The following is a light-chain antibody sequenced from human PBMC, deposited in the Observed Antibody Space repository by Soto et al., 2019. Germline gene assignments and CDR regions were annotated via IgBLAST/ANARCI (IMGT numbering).Light chain of an antibody. CDR1: QTLLHSSGYTY. J-gene: IGKJ2*01. Sequence: EIAMTQSPLSLAVTPGEPASISCRSSQTLLHSSGYTYLDWYLQKPGQSPQLLIYLGSNRASGVPDRFSGSGSGTDFTLKISRVEAEDVGIFYCMQGLRPMYTFGQGTKLEIK. V-gene: IGKV2-28*01. CDR3: MQGLRPMYT. CDR2: LGS.